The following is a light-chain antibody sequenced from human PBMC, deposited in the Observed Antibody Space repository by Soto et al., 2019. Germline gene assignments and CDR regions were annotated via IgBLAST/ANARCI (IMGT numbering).Light chain of an antibody. CDR1: SSDVGGYNY. Sequence: QSVLTQPPSASGSPGQSVTISRTGTSSDVGGYNYVSWYQHHPGKAPKLMIFDVTQRPSGVPDRFSGSKSGNTASLTISGLQAEDEADYYCCSYAGSYTVVFGGGTKLTVL. CDR3: CSYAGSYTVV. V-gene: IGLV2-11*01. J-gene: IGLJ2*01. CDR2: DVT.